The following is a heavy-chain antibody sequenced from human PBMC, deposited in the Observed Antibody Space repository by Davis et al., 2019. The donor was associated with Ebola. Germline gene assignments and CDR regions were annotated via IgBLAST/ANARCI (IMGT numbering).Heavy chain of an antibody. D-gene: IGHD6-13*01. J-gene: IGHJ6*02. CDR1: GYTFTSYG. CDR3: ARGRYSSSWSRTYYYYGMDV. Sequence: ASVKVSCKASGYTFTSYGISWVRQAPGQGLEWMGWINPNSGGTNYAQKFQGWVTMTRDTSISTAYMELSRPRSDDTAVYYCARGRYSSSWSRTYYYYGMDVWGQGTTVTVSS. V-gene: IGHV1-2*04. CDR2: INPNSGGT.